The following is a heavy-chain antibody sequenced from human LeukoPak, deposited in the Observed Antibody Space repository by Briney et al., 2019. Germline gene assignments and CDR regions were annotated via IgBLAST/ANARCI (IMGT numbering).Heavy chain of an antibody. V-gene: IGHV4-39*01. CDR2: IYYTGST. CDR1: GGSISGGKVF. D-gene: IGHD6-13*01. J-gene: IGHJ4*02. Sequence: SETLSLTCAVSGGSISGGKVFWGWIRQSPGKGLEWIGSIYYTGSTYYNPSLKSRVTISVDTSKSEFSLMVHSVTAADTAMYYCARRGITYSTSFFDSWGQGTLVTVAS. CDR3: ARRGITYSTSFFDS.